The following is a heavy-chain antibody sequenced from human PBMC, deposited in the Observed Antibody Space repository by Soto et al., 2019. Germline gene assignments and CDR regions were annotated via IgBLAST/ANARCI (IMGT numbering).Heavy chain of an antibody. CDR1: GDSVSSNSAA. D-gene: IGHD3-22*01. CDR3: AKSYDSSGYYYDDAFDI. V-gene: IGHV6-1*01. J-gene: IGHJ3*02. Sequence: SQTLSLTCAISGDSVSSNSAAWNWIRQSPSRGLEWLGRTYYRSKWYNDYAVSVKSRITINPDTSKNQFSLQLNSVTPEDTAVYYCAKSYDSSGYYYDDAFDIWGQGTTVTVSS. CDR2: TYYRSKWYN.